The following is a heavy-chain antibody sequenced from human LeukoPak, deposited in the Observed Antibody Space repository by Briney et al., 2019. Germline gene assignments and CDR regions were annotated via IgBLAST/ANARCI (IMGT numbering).Heavy chain of an antibody. CDR3: SRESGPYSPYGH. CDR1: GGSITTTNY. J-gene: IGHJ4*02. Sequence: SETLSLTCGVSGGSITTTNYLRWVRQSPGRGLDWIGEISLSGYTGFNPSLRGRVTMSLDESKNHLSLTLPSVTAADTAIYYCSRESGPYSPYGHWGQGILVTV. V-gene: IGHV4-4*02. D-gene: IGHD1-26*01. CDR2: ISLSGYT.